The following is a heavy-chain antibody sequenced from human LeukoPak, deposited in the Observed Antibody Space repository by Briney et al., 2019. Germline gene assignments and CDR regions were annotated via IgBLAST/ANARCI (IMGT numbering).Heavy chain of an antibody. CDR1: GYTFTSYA. CDR3: ARRKGYSSMGDAFDI. V-gene: IGHV1-69*13. Sequence: GASVKVSCTASGYTFTSYAISWVRQAPGQGLEWMGGIIPIFGTANYAQKFQGRVTITADESTSTAYMELSSLRSEDTAVYYCARRKGYSSMGDAFDIWGQGTMVTVSS. D-gene: IGHD5-18*01. J-gene: IGHJ3*02. CDR2: IIPIFGTA.